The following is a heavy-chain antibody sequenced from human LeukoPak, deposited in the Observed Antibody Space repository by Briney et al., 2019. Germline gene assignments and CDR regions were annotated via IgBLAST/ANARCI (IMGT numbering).Heavy chain of an antibody. Sequence: PGGSLRLSCTVSGFTVSSNSMSWVRQAPGKGLEWVSFIYSGTIHYSDSVKGRFTISRDNSKNTLYLQMNSLRAEDTAVYYCAKDGVVLRYFDYEPHNAFDIWGQGTMVTVSS. CDR1: GFTVSSNS. D-gene: IGHD3-9*01. J-gene: IGHJ3*02. CDR2: IYSGTI. V-gene: IGHV3-53*01. CDR3: AKDGVVLRYFDYEPHNAFDI.